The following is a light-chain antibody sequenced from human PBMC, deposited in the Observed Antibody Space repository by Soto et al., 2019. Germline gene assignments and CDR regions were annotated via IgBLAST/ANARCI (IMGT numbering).Light chain of an antibody. J-gene: IGKJ1*01. V-gene: IGKV3-20*01. Sequence: EILLTQSPATLSLSPGERATLSFMASQRVSSSSLAWYQHKPGQSPRLLIFGVSTRATDIPDRFSGSGSGTDFTLTINRLEPEDFAVYYCQQYSISSTFGQGTKVDIK. CDR3: QQYSISST. CDR1: QRVSSSS. CDR2: GVS.